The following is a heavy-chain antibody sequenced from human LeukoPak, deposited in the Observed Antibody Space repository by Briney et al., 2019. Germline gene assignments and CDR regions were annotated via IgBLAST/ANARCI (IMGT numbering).Heavy chain of an antibody. Sequence: PGGSLRLSCAASGCTFSSYSMNWVRQAPGKGLEGVSSISSSSSSIYYADSVKGRFTISRDNAKNSLYLQMNSLRAEDTAVYYCARVDQHIVVAYWGQGTLVTVSS. CDR1: GCTFSSYS. D-gene: IGHD2-21*01. CDR3: ARVDQHIVVAY. J-gene: IGHJ4*02. CDR2: ISSSSSSI. V-gene: IGHV3-21*01.